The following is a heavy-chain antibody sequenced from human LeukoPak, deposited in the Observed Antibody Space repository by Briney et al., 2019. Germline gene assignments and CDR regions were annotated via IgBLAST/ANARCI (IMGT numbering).Heavy chain of an antibody. V-gene: IGHV3-30*02. CDR3: AKDLGYYDSSGYQPPDI. D-gene: IGHD3-22*01. CDR2: IRVDGSNK. Sequence: GGSLRLSCAASGFTFSSYGMHWVRQAPGKGLEWVAFIRVDGSNKYYADSVKGRFTISRDNSKNTLYLQMNSLRAEDTAVYYCAKDLGYYDSSGYQPPDIWGQGTMVTVSS. J-gene: IGHJ3*02. CDR1: GFTFSSYG.